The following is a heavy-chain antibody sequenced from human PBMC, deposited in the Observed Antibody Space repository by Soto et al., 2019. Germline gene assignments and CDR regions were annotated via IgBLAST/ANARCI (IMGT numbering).Heavy chain of an antibody. CDR3: GGQDYGAKGYYFEN. CDR1: GGSFSGYY. CDR2: INHSGST. V-gene: IGHV4-34*01. D-gene: IGHD4-17*01. Sequence: SETLSLTCAVYGGSFSGYYWSWIRQPPGKGLEWIGEINHSGSTNYNPSLKSRVTISIDTSKTQFSLKMNSVTAADTAVYFCGGQDYGAKGYYFENWGQGALVTVSS. J-gene: IGHJ4*02.